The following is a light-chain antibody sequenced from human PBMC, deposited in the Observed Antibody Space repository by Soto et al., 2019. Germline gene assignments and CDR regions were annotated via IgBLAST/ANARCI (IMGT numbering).Light chain of an antibody. CDR2: GNS. CDR1: SSNIGAGYD. Sequence: QSVLTQPPSVSGAQGQRVTISCTGSSSNIGAGYDVHWYQQLPGTATKLLIYGNSNRPSGVPDRFSGSKSGTSASLAITGLQAEDAADYYCQSYDSSLSVLFGGGTKVTVL. V-gene: IGLV1-40*01. CDR3: QSYDSSLSVL. J-gene: IGLJ2*01.